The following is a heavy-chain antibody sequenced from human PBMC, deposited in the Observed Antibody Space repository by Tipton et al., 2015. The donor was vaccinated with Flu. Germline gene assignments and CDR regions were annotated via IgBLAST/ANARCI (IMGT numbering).Heavy chain of an antibody. CDR1: GYTFTSYG. D-gene: IGHD3-22*01. J-gene: IGHJ3*02. Sequence: QSGAEVKKPGASVKVSCKASGYTFTSYGISWVRQAPGQGLEWMGWISAYNGNTNYAQKLQGRVTVTTDTSTSTAYMELRSLRSDDTAVYYCAANHYYDSSGYYFGVGAFDIWGQGTMVTVSS. CDR2: ISAYNGNT. CDR3: AANHYYDSSGYYFGVGAFDI. V-gene: IGHV1-18*01.